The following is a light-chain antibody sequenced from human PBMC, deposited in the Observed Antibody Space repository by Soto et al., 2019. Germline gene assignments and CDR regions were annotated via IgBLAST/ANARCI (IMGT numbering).Light chain of an antibody. Sequence: EIVMPQSPATLSVSPGARATLSGRAIQSVSNNLAWYQQKPGQAPRLLIYGASSRATGIPDRFSGSGSGTDFTLTISRLEPEDFAVYYCQQYGSSPITFGQGTRLEIK. V-gene: IGKV3-20*01. CDR2: GAS. CDR3: QQYGSSPIT. CDR1: QSVSNN. J-gene: IGKJ5*01.